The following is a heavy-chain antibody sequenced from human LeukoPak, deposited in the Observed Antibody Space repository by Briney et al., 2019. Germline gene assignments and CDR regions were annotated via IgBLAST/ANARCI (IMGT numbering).Heavy chain of an antibody. D-gene: IGHD2-2*02. CDR1: GYTFTSYG. CDR2: ISAYNGNT. V-gene: IGHV1-18*01. CDR3: ARGGCSSTSCYTTYYYYYMDV. J-gene: IGHJ6*03. Sequence: ASVKVSCKASGYTFTSYGISWVRQAPGQGLEWMGWISAYNGNTNYAQKLQGRVTMTTDTSTSTAYMELRSLRSDDTAVYYCARGGCSSTSCYTTYYYYYMDVWGKGTTVTVSS.